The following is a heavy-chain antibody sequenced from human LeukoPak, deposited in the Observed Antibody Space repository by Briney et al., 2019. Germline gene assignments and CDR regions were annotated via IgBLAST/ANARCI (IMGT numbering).Heavy chain of an antibody. CDR1: GYTFTSYD. CDR3: ARDLYCDSSGYYY. V-gene: IGHV1-18*01. Sequence: ASVKVSCKASGYTFTSYDINWVRQATGQGLEWMGWISAYNGNTNYAQKLQGRVTMTTDTSTSTAYMELRSLRSDDTAVYYCARDLYCDSSGYYYWGQGTLVTVSS. D-gene: IGHD3-22*01. J-gene: IGHJ4*02. CDR2: ISAYNGNT.